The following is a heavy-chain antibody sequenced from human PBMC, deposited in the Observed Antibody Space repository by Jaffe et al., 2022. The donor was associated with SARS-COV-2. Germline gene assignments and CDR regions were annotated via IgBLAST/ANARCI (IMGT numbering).Heavy chain of an antibody. V-gene: IGHV4-34*01. CDR1: GGSFSGYY. CDR2: INHSGST. D-gene: IGHD3-10*01. Sequence: QVQLQQWGAGLLKPSETLSLTCAVYGGSFSGYYWTWIRQPPGKGLEWIGEINHSGSTNYNPSLKSRVTISVDTSKNQFSLKLSSVTAADTAVYYCARGPPPPQIWFGELSDPYYYYGMDVWGQGTTVTVSS. J-gene: IGHJ6*02. CDR3: ARGPPPPQIWFGELSDPYYYYGMDV.